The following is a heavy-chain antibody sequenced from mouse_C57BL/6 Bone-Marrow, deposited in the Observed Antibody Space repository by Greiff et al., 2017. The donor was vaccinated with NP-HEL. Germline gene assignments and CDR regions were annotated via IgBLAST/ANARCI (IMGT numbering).Heavy chain of an antibody. CDR1: GYTFTSYW. CDR2: IYPGSGST. V-gene: IGHV1-55*01. Sequence: QVQLQQPGAELVKPGASVKMSCKASGYTFTSYWITWVKQRPGQGLEWIGEIYPGSGSTNYNEKFKSKATLTVDTSSSTAYMQLSSLTSQDSAVYYCARGEAAQASAMDYWGQGTSVTVSS. CDR3: ARGEAAQASAMDY. J-gene: IGHJ4*01. D-gene: IGHD3-2*02.